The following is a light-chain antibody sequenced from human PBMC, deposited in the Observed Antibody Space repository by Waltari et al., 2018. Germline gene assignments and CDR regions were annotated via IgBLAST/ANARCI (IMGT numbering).Light chain of an antibody. CDR2: YDS. J-gene: IGLJ1*01. V-gene: IGLV3-21*04. CDR3: QVWDGSSGHLV. CDR1: DIGSKS. Sequence: SYALTPPPSVSVAPGKTARITCGGNDIGSKSAHWYQQKPGQAPVLVIYYDSDPPSGIPERVSGSNSGNMATLTISRVEAGDEADYYCQVWDGSSGHLVFGTGTKVTVL.